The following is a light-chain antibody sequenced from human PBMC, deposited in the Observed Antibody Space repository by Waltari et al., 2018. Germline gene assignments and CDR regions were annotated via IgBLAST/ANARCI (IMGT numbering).Light chain of an antibody. CDR2: NTY. J-gene: IGKJ4*01. V-gene: IGKV3-11*01. Sequence: EIVLRQSPATLSLSPGERATLFCRASQSVGSSIAWYKVKPGQAPRLLIHNTYNWAPGIPPRFSGSGSGTDFSLTISSLEPEDFAVYYCQQSSDWPTFGGGTKVEIK. CDR1: QSVGSS. CDR3: QQSSDWPT.